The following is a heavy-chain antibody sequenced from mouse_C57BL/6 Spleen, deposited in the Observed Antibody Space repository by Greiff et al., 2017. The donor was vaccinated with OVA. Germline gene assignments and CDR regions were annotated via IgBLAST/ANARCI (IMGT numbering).Heavy chain of an antibody. V-gene: IGHV1-54*01. CDR1: GYAFTNYL. Sequence: VQLQQSGAELVRPGTSVKVSCKASGYAFTNYLIEWVKQRPGQGLEWIGVINPGSGGTNYNEKFKGKATLTADKSSSTAYMQLSSLTSEDSAVYFCATDGSSYFDYWGQGTTLTVSS. CDR3: ATDGSSYFDY. J-gene: IGHJ2*01. D-gene: IGHD1-1*01. CDR2: INPGSGGT.